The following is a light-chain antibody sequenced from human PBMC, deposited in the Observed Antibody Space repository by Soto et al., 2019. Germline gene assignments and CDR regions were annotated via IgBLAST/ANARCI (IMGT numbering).Light chain of an antibody. J-gene: IGLJ1*01. Sequence: QSVLTQPASVSGSPGQSITISCTGTHSDVGSYNLVSWYQQHPGKAPKVIIYEVSERPSGVSDRFSGSKSGNTASLMISGLRAEDEADYYCCSYAGSTTQTYVFGSGTKVTVL. V-gene: IGLV2-23*02. CDR3: CSYAGSTTQTYV. CDR2: EVS. CDR1: HSDVGSYNL.